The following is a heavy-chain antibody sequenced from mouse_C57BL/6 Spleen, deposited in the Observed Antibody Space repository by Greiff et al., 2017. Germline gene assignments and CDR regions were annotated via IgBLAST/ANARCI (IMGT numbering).Heavy chain of an antibody. D-gene: IGHD2-4*01. CDR3: ARHYDDEAWFAY. CDR2: IYPRSGNT. J-gene: IGHJ3*01. V-gene: IGHV1-81*01. Sequence: QVQLKESGAELARPGASVKLSCKASGYTFTSYGISWVKQRTGQGLEWIGEIYPRSGNTYYNEKFKGKATLTADKSSSTAYMELRSLTSEDAAVYCCARHYDDEAWFAYWGQGTLVTVSA. CDR1: GYTFTSYG.